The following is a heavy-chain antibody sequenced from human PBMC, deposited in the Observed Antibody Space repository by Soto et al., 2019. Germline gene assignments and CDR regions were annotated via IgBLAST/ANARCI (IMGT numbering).Heavy chain of an antibody. Sequence: QVQLQQWGAGLLKPSETLSLTCAVYGGSFSGYYWSWIRQPPGKGLEWIGEINHSGSTNYNPSLKSRVTISVDTSKNQRSLKLTSVTAADTAVYYCARGGEMTMVRGVSKYYYGMDVWGHGTTVTVSS. CDR3: ARGGEMTMVRGVSKYYYGMDV. J-gene: IGHJ6*02. CDR2: INHSGST. V-gene: IGHV4-34*01. CDR1: GGSFSGYY. D-gene: IGHD3-10*01.